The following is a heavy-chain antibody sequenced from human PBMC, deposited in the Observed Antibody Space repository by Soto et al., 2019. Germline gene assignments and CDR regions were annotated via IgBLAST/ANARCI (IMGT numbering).Heavy chain of an antibody. D-gene: IGHD2-8*01. CDR3: ARADRFGVSISSLDL. CDR1: GGSINNYF. CDR2: VYSTGST. V-gene: IGHV4-59*01. J-gene: IGHJ4*02. Sequence: PSETLSLTCTVSGGSINNYFCSWSRQSPGKGLEWMGYVYSTGSTHYNPSLKSRLTMSVDTSKSHFSLRLTSVTTADTATYYCARADRFGVSISSLDLWGQGILVTVSS.